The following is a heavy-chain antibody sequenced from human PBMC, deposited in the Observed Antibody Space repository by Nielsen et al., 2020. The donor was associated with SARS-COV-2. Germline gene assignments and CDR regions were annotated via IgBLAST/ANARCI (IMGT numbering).Heavy chain of an antibody. D-gene: IGHD3-22*01. V-gene: IGHV3-30*18. CDR3: AKDYYYDSSGYAFDI. CDR2: ISYDGSNK. Sequence: GESLKISCAASGFTFSSYGMHWVRQAPGKGLEWVAVISYDGSNKYYADSVKGRFTISRDNAKNSLYLQMNSLRAEDTALYYCAKDYYYDSSGYAFDIWGQGTMVTVSS. CDR1: GFTFSSYG. J-gene: IGHJ3*02.